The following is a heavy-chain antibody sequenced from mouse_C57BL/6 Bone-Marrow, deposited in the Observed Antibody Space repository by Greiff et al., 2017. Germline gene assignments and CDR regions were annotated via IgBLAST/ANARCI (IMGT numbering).Heavy chain of an antibody. CDR1: GYTFTDYY. V-gene: IGHV1-84*01. CDR3: ARYPLYYGSSYWYFDV. J-gene: IGHJ1*03. Sequence: VQLQQSGPELVKPGASVKISCKASGYTFTDYYINWVKQRPGQGLEWIGWIYPGSGNTKYNEKFKGKATLTVDTSSSTAYMQLSSLTSEDSAVYFCARYPLYYGSSYWYFDVWGTGTTVTVSS. D-gene: IGHD1-1*01. CDR2: IYPGSGNT.